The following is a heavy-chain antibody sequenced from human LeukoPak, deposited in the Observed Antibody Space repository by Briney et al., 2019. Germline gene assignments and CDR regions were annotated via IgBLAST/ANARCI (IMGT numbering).Heavy chain of an antibody. CDR3: EKGDGYNYFDY. Sequence: GGSLRLSCAASGFTFSNYAMNWVRQAPGKGLEWVAVLIGSSGATDYADSVKGRFTISGDNSKNTLFLQMNSLRAEDTAVYYCEKGDGYNYFDYWGQGTLVTVSS. J-gene: IGHJ4*02. CDR1: GFTFSNYA. CDR2: LIGSSGAT. D-gene: IGHD5-24*01. V-gene: IGHV3-23*01.